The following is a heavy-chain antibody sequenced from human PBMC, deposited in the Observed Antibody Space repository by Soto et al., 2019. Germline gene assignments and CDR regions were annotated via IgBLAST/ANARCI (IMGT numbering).Heavy chain of an antibody. CDR1: GYTFTSYG. D-gene: IGHD3-3*01. CDR3: ARDPPQYYDFWSGYSIDAFDI. J-gene: IGHJ3*02. V-gene: IGHV1-18*01. Sequence: GASVKVSCKASGYTFTSYGISWVRQAPGQGLEWMGWISAYNGNTNYAQKLQGRVTMTTDTSTSTAYMELRSLRSDDTAVYYCARDPPQYYDFWSGYSIDAFDIWGQGTMVTV. CDR2: ISAYNGNT.